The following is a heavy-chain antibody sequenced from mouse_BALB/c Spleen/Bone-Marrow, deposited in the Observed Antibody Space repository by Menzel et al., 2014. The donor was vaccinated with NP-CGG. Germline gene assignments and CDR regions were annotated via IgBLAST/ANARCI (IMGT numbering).Heavy chain of an antibody. CDR2: INPYNGDT. D-gene: IGHD2-4*01. J-gene: IGHJ3*01. CDR1: GYSFTGYF. V-gene: IGHV1-20*02. CDR3: ARIHDYDRGAWFAY. Sequence: EVQLQQSGPELVKPGASVKISCKASGYSFTGYFMNWVMQSHGKSLEWIGRINPYNGDTFYNQKFKDKATLTIDKSSSTAHMELRSLASEDSAVYYCARIHDYDRGAWFAYWGQGTLVTVSA.